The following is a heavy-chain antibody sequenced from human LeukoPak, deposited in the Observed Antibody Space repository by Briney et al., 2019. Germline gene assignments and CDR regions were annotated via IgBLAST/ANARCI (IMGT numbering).Heavy chain of an antibody. V-gene: IGHV3-21*01. CDR3: ARCSGVFGSSDY. CDR2: ISSGTGSYI. J-gene: IGHJ4*02. CDR1: GVSFSSYS. D-gene: IGHD6-6*01. Sequence: PGGSLRLSCVVSGVSFSSYSMYWVRQAPGQGLEWVSTISSGTGSYIYYADSVRGRFTISRDNAKNSLYLQMNSLRAEDTAVYYCARCSGVFGSSDYWGQGTLVTVSS.